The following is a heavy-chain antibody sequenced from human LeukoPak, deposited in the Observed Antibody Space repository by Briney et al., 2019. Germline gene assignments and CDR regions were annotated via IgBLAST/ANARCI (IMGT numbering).Heavy chain of an antibody. J-gene: IGHJ4*02. Sequence: GGSLRLSCAASGFTFSSYSMNWVRQAPGKGLEWVSSISSSSSYIYYADSVKGRFTISRDNAKNSLYLQMNSLRAEDTAVYYCARGHIRDGYNSLSFDYWGQGTLVTVSS. CDR3: ARGHIRDGYNSLSFDY. V-gene: IGHV3-21*01. CDR2: ISSSSSYI. CDR1: GFTFSSYS. D-gene: IGHD1-1*01.